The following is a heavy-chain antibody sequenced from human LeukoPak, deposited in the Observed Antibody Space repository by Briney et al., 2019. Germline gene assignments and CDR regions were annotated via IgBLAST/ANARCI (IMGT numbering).Heavy chain of an antibody. V-gene: IGHV4-39*07. D-gene: IGHD2-2*01. CDR3: ARVGYTMPFDY. J-gene: IGHJ4*02. CDR1: GGSISSGSYY. Sequence: PSETLSLTCTVSGGSISSGSYYWSWIRQPAGKGLEWIGSIYYSGSTYYNPSLKSRVTISVDTSKNQFSLKLNSVTAADTAMYYCARVGYTMPFDYWGQGTLVTVSS. CDR2: IYYSGST.